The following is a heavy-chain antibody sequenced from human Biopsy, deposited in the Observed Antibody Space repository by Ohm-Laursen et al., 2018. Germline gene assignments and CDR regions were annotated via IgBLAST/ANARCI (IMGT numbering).Heavy chain of an antibody. D-gene: IGHD3-9*01. V-gene: IGHV3-66*04. CDR3: AKQGATILSSFDS. Sequence: SLRLSCAAFGFTVSDNHISWIRQAPGKGLQWVSLIYSDGNTYYADSVKGRFTISRDNSKNRLYLQMNSLRGEDTAVYYCAKQGATILSSFDSWGQGSLVTVSS. CDR1: GFTVSDNH. J-gene: IGHJ5*01. CDR2: IYSDGNT.